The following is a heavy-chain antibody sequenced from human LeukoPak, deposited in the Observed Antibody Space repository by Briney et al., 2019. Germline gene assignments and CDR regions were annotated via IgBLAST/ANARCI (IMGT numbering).Heavy chain of an antibody. CDR1: GDXVSSNSAG. J-gene: IGHJ3*02. V-gene: IGHV6-1*01. Sequence: SQTLSLTCAISGDXVSSNSAGWNWIRQSPSRGLEWLGRTYYRSKWYNDYAVSVKSRITINPDTSKNQFSLQLNSVTPEDTAVYYCARAEGRTWGSPFDIWGQGTMFTVSS. CDR3: ARAEGRTWGSPFDI. CDR2: TYYRSKWYN. D-gene: IGHD3-16*01.